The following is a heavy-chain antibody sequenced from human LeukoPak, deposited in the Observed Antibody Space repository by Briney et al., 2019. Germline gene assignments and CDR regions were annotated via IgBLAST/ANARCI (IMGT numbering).Heavy chain of an antibody. D-gene: IGHD3-10*01. Sequence: GESLKISCKGSGYSFTSYWIGWVRQMPGKGLEWMGIIYPGDSDTRYCPSFQGQVTISADKSISTAYLQWSSLKASDTAMYYCARRLYGSGRSGAFDIWGQGTMVTVSS. J-gene: IGHJ3*02. CDR1: GYSFTSYW. CDR3: ARRLYGSGRSGAFDI. CDR2: IYPGDSDT. V-gene: IGHV5-51*01.